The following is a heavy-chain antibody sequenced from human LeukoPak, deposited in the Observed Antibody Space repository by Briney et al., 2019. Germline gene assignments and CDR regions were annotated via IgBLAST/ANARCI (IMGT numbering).Heavy chain of an antibody. D-gene: IGHD4-17*01. V-gene: IGHV4-38-2*01. CDR1: GYSISSGYY. CDR2: IYHSGST. J-gene: IGHJ6*03. CDR3: ARSRGLDTYGDYGPYYYYMDV. Sequence: SETLSLTCAVSGYSISSGYYWGWIRQPPGKGLEWIGSIYHSGSTYYNPSLKSRVTISVDTSKNQFSLKLSSVTAADTAVYYCARSRGLDTYGDYGPYYYYMDVWGKGTTVTVSS.